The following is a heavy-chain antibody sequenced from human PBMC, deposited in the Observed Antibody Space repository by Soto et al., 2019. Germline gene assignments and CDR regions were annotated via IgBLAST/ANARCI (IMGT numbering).Heavy chain of an antibody. CDR3: AISSTSANYFDY. Sequence: QVQLKESGPGLVKPSQTLSLTCTVSGGSISSGGYYWSWIRQHPGQGLEWIGYIYYSGSTYYNPSLKRRVTISVDTSKNQFSRKLSSVTAADTAVYYRAISSTSANYFDYWGHGTLVTVSS. V-gene: IGHV4-31*03. D-gene: IGHD2-2*01. CDR1: GGSISSGGYY. J-gene: IGHJ4*01. CDR2: IYYSGST.